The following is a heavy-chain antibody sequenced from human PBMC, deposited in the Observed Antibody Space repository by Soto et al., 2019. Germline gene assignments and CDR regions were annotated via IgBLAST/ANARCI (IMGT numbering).Heavy chain of an antibody. CDR2: INPNSGGT. CDR1: GYTFTGYY. D-gene: IGHD2-21*01. J-gene: IGHJ6*02. Sequence: ASMKVSCKASGYTFTGYYMHWVRQAPGQGLEWMGWINPNSGGTNYAQKFQGRVTMTRDTSISTAYMELSRLRSDDTAVYYCARRGGAKSIEYYYYGMDVWGQGTTVTVSS. CDR3: ARRGGAKSIEYYYYGMDV. V-gene: IGHV1-2*02.